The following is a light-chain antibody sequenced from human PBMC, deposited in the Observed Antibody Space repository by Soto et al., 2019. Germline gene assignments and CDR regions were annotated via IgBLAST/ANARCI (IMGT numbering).Light chain of an antibody. Sequence: QSVLTQPPSASGTPGQRVTISCSGSSSNIGSNTVNWYQQLPGTAPKLLIYSNNQRPSGVPDRFSGSKSGTSASLAICGLQAVDEADYYCAAWDDSLNGLFVGGTKLTVL. CDR3: AAWDDSLNGL. V-gene: IGLV1-44*01. CDR2: SNN. CDR1: SSNIGSNT. J-gene: IGLJ2*01.